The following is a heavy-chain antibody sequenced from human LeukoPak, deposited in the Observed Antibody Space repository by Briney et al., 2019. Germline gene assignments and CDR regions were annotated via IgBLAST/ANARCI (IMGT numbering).Heavy chain of an antibody. V-gene: IGHV3-9*01. J-gene: IGHJ4*02. D-gene: IGHD2-2*01. CDR2: ISWNSGSI. Sequence: GGSLRLSCAASGFTFDDYAMHWVRQAPGKGLEWVSGISWNSGSIGYADSVKGRFTISRDNAKNSLYLQMNSLRAEDTALYYCAKDSYCSSTSCHVGYFDYWGQGTLVTVSS. CDR1: GFTFDDYA. CDR3: AKDSYCSSTSCHVGYFDY.